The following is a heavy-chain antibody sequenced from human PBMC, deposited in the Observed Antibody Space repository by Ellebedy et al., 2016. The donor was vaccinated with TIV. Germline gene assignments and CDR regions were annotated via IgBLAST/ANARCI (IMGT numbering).Heavy chain of an antibody. CDR2: VYLRGST. D-gene: IGHD3-16*01. Sequence: MPSETLSLTCTVSGDSVTSSSCYWVWIRQPPGRGLEWIGCVYLRGSTYYNPSLKSRVSILLDTSKNQFSLKLSSVTAADTAVYYCARDLMLAGTYYYPIDVWGKGTTVTVSS. V-gene: IGHV4-39*07. J-gene: IGHJ6*03. CDR1: GDSVTSSSCY. CDR3: ARDLMLAGTYYYPIDV.